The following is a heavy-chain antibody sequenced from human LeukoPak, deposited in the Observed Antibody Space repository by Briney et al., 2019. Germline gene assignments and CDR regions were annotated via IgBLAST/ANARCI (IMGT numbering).Heavy chain of an antibody. CDR3: ARNRGSASYFYYDMDV. D-gene: IGHD2-2*01. V-gene: IGHV3-48*03. CDR1: GFTFSSCE. Sequence: GGSLRLSCATSGFTFSSCEMTWVRQAPGKGLEWISYISGSGGTRYYADSVKGRFTISRDNAKNSLYLQMTSLRAEDTAVYYCARNRGSASYFYYDMDVWGKGTSVTVSS. CDR2: ISGSGGTR. J-gene: IGHJ6*04.